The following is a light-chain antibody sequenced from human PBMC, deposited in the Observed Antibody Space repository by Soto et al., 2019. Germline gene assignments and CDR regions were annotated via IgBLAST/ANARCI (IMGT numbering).Light chain of an antibody. Sequence: EIVMTQSPATLSVSPGERATLSCRASQSVSSNLAWYQQKPGQAPRLLIYGASTRATGIPARFSGSGSGTVFTLAIRGLQSEDFAVYYWQQYNNWPPRTFGQGTKVEIK. CDR2: GAS. CDR1: QSVSSN. CDR3: QQYNNWPPRT. V-gene: IGKV3-15*01. J-gene: IGKJ1*01.